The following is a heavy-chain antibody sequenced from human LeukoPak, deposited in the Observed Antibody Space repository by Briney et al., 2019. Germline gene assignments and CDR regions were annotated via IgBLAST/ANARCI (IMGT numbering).Heavy chain of an antibody. CDR2: IYYSGNT. V-gene: IGHV4-39*07. J-gene: IGHJ4*02. CDR1: GGSINSGDYY. Sequence: SETLSLTCTVSGGSINSGDYYWGWIRQPPGKGLEWIGSIYYSGNTYYNPSLKSRVTISVDTSKNQFSLKLSSVTAADTAVYYCARDPFLYSGSYEDWGQGTLVTVSS. CDR3: ARDPFLYSGSYED. D-gene: IGHD1-26*01.